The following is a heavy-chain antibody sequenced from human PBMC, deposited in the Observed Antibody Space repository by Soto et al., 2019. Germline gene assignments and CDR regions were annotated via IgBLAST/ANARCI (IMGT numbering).Heavy chain of an antibody. CDR1: GCSISSGCYY. Sequence: SETLSLTCPVSGCSISSGCYYWSWIRQHPGKGLEWIGYIYYSGSTYYNPSLKSRVTISVDTSKNQFSLKLSSVTAADTAVYYCARDRVERGYSYGGFDYWGQGTLVTVSS. J-gene: IGHJ4*02. V-gene: IGHV4-31*03. CDR3: ARDRVERGYSYGGFDY. D-gene: IGHD5-18*01. CDR2: IYYSGST.